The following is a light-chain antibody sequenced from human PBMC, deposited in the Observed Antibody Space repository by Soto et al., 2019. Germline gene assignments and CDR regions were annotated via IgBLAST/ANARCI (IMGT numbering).Light chain of an antibody. J-gene: IGKJ1*01. Sequence: EIVLTQSPGTLSLSPGERATLSCRASQTVTSNYLAWYQRKPGQAPRLLIYGASSRATDIPDRFSGSGSGTDFTLTITRLEPEDFAVYFCQQYAGSPSTFGQGTKVAIK. CDR3: QQYAGSPST. CDR1: QTVTSNY. V-gene: IGKV3-20*01. CDR2: GAS.